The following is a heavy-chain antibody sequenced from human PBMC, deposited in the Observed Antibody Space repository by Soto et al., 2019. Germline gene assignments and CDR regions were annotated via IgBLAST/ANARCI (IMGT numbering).Heavy chain of an antibody. CDR3: ARRNDYDGRGYYLDY. CDR1: GYNFANYW. V-gene: IGHV5-51*01. D-gene: IGHD3-22*01. CDR2: IYPGDSDT. J-gene: IGHJ4*02. Sequence: ESLKISCKGSGYNFANYWIGWVRQMPGKGLEWMGIIYPGDSDTRHSPSFQGQVTISADKSISTAYLQWSSLKASDTAMYYCARRNDYDGRGYYLDYWGQGTLVTVSS.